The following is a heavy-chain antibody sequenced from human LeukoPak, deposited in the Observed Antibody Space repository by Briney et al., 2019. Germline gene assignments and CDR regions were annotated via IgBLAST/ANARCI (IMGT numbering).Heavy chain of an antibody. CDR2: IYYSGST. V-gene: IGHV4-31*03. D-gene: IGHD1-7*01. CDR1: GGSISSGGYY. J-gene: IGHJ3*02. CDR3: AGTRFNIDAFDI. Sequence: SQTLSLTCTVSGGSISSGGYYWSWIRQHPGTGLEWIGYIYYSGSTYYNPSLKSRVTISVDTSKNQFSLKLSSVTAADTAVYYCAGTRFNIDAFDIWGQGTMVTVSS.